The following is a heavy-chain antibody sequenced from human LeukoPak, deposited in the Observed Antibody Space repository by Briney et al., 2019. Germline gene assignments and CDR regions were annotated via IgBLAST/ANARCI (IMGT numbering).Heavy chain of an antibody. D-gene: IGHD2-2*02. J-gene: IGHJ6*02. CDR2: IWYDGSNK. CDR3: ARALRGYCSSTSCYTVYYGMDV. Sequence: GRSLRLSCAASGFTFSSYGMHWVRQAPGKGLEWVAVIWYDGSNKYYADSVKGRFTISRDNSKNTLYLQMNSLRAEDTAVYYCARALRGYCSSTSCYTVYYGMDVWGQGTTVTVSS. V-gene: IGHV3-33*01. CDR1: GFTFSSYG.